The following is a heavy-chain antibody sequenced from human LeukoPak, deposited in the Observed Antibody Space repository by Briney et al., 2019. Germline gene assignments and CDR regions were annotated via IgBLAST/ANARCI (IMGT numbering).Heavy chain of an antibody. J-gene: IGHJ3*02. Sequence: SQTLSLTCAISGDGVFSNSSWNWIRQSPTRGLEWLRRTYYRSKWYNDYGVSVKSRININPDTSKNHFSLQLSSVTPEDTAVYYCVRGGQGDGHSADEGFDIWGQGTMVTVS. V-gene: IGHV6-1*01. CDR1: GDGVFSNSS. CDR2: TYYRSKWYN. D-gene: IGHD5-18*01. CDR3: VRGGQGDGHSADEGFDI.